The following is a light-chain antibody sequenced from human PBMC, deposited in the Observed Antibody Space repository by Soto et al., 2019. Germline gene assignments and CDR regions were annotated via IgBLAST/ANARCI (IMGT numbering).Light chain of an antibody. J-gene: IGLJ1*01. Sequence: HSVLTQPPSASGTPGQRVTISCSGSSSNIGTNTVDWYQQLPGTAPKLLIYSNNQRPSGVPDRFSGSKSGTSASLAVSGLQSDDEADYYCAAWDDSLSALVFGTGTKVTVL. CDR2: SNN. V-gene: IGLV1-44*01. CDR1: SSNIGTNT. CDR3: AAWDDSLSALV.